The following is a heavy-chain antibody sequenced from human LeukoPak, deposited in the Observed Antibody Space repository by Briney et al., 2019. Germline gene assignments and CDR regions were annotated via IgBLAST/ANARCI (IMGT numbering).Heavy chain of an antibody. CDR1: GASVSSGNW. Sequence: PSETLSLTCAVSGASVSSGNWWNWARQSPGKGLEWIAEILYTGDTNYNPSLRSRVTLSIDNSNNEASLKLASVTAADSAVYYCARAQRGCSANSCYLDPWGPGILATVSS. CDR3: ARAQRGCSANSCYLDP. D-gene: IGHD2-15*01. CDR2: ILYTGDT. J-gene: IGHJ5*02. V-gene: IGHV4-4*02.